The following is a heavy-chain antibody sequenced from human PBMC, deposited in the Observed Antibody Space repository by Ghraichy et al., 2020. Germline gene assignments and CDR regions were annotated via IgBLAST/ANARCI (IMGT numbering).Heavy chain of an antibody. CDR2: IIPILGIA. J-gene: IGHJ4*02. V-gene: IGHV1-69*04. CDR1: GGTFSSYA. D-gene: IGHD4-11*01. CDR3: ATVSYQYLWEADDY. Sequence: SVKVSCKASGGTFSSYAISWVRQAPGQGLEWMGRIIPILGIANYAQKFQGRVTITADKSTSTAYMELSSLRSEDTAVYYCATVSYQYLWEADDYWGQGTLVTVSS.